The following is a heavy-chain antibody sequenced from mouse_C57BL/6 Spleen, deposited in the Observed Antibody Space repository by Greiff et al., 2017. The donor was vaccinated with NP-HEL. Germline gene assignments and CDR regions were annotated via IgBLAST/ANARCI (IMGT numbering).Heavy chain of an antibody. V-gene: IGHV5-9-1*02. CDR1: GFTFSSYA. Sequence: EVKLVESGEGLVKPGGSLKLSCAASGFTFSSYAMSWVRQTPEKRLEWVAYISSGGDYIYYVDTVKGRFTISRDNARNTLYLQMSSLKSEDTAMYYCTRDYDYDPDAYYFDYWGQGTTLTVSS. J-gene: IGHJ2*01. D-gene: IGHD2-4*01. CDR3: TRDYDYDPDAYYFDY. CDR2: ISSGGDYI.